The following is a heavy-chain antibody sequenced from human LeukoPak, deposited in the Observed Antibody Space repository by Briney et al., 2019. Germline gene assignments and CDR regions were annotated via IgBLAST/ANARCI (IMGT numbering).Heavy chain of an antibody. V-gene: IGHV1-18*01. CDR2: ISTYNGNT. CDR3: AREPLPDADYYDSSGYYYFDY. D-gene: IGHD3-22*01. CDR1: GYTFTSYG. J-gene: IGHJ4*02. Sequence: ASVKVSCKASGYTFTSYGISWVRQAPGQGLEWMGWISTYNGNTNYAQKLQGRVTMTTDTSTSTAYMELRSLRSDDTAVYYCAREPLPDADYYDSSGYYYFDYWGQGTLVTVSS.